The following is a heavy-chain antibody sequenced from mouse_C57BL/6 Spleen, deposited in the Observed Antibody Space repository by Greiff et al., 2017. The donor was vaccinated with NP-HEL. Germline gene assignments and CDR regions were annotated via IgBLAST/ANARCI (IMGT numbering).Heavy chain of an antibody. Sequence: EVMLVESEGGLVQPGSSMKLSCTASGFTFSDYYMAWVRQVPEKGLEWVANINYDGSSTYYLDSLKSRFIISRDNAKNILYLQMSSLKSEDTATYYCARGPYGSSLGFAYWGQGTLVTVSA. V-gene: IGHV5-16*01. D-gene: IGHD1-1*01. J-gene: IGHJ3*01. CDR3: ARGPYGSSLGFAY. CDR1: GFTFSDYY. CDR2: INYDGSST.